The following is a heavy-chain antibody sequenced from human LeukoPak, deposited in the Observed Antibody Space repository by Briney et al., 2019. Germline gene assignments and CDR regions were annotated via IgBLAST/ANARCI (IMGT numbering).Heavy chain of an antibody. V-gene: IGHV4-34*01. D-gene: IGHD2-2*01. CDR3: AGAKDIVVVPAAKDFDY. Sequence: SETLSLTCAVYGGSFSGYYWSWIRQPPGKGLEWIGEINHSGSTNYNPSLKSRVTISVDTSKNQFSLKLSSVTAADTAVYYCAGAKDIVVVPAAKDFDYWGQGTLVTVSS. CDR2: INHSGST. CDR1: GGSFSGYY. J-gene: IGHJ4*02.